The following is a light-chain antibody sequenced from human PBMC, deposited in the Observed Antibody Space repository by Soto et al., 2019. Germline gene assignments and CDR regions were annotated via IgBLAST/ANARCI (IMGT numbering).Light chain of an antibody. Sequence: EMVMTQSPATLSVSPGERATLSCRASQNLSRNLAWYQQQPGQAPRLLIYGASTRATGIPARFSGSGSGTDFTLTISSLQSEEFAVYYCQQYDKWPHTFGQGTKLAIK. CDR2: GAS. CDR1: QNLSRN. J-gene: IGKJ2*01. V-gene: IGKV3-15*01. CDR3: QQYDKWPHT.